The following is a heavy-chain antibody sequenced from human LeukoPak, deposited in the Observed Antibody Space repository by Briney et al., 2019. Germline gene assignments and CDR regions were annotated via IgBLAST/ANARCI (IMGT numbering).Heavy chain of an antibody. CDR2: IIPIFGTA. J-gene: IGHJ4*02. V-gene: IGHV1-69*06. CDR3: ARGLSGIAVAGHFDY. D-gene: IGHD6-19*01. CDR1: GGTFSSYA. Sequence: ASVKVSCKASGGTFSSYAISWVRQAPGQGLEWRGGIIPIFGTANYAQKFQGRVTITADKSTSTAYMELSSLRSEDTAVYYCARGLSGIAVAGHFDYWGQGTLVTVSS.